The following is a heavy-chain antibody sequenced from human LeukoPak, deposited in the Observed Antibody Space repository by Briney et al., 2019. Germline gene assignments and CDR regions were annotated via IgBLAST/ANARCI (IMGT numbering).Heavy chain of an antibody. D-gene: IGHD2-2*01. V-gene: IGHV4-34*01. Sequence: SETLSLTCAVYGGSFSGYYWSWIRQPPGKGLEWIGEINHSGSTNYNPSLKSRVTISVDTSKNQFSMKLSSVTAADTAVYYCARDYLGYCSSNSCYQGGLYYYYGMDVWGQGTTVTVSS. CDR3: ARDYLGYCSSNSCYQGGLYYYYGMDV. J-gene: IGHJ6*02. CDR1: GGSFSGYY. CDR2: INHSGST.